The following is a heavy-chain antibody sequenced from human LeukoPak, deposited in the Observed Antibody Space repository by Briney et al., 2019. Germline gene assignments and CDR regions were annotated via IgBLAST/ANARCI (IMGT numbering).Heavy chain of an antibody. V-gene: IGHV4-4*07. Sequence: SETLSLTCTVSGGSISSYYWSWIRQPAGKGLAWIGRIYTSGSTNYNPSLKSRVTMSVDTSKNQFSLKLSSVTAADTAVYYCAREGSGWYRSYFYYYMDVWGKGTTVTVSS. CDR1: GGSISSYY. CDR3: AREGSGWYRSYFYYYMDV. CDR2: IYTSGST. J-gene: IGHJ6*03. D-gene: IGHD6-19*01.